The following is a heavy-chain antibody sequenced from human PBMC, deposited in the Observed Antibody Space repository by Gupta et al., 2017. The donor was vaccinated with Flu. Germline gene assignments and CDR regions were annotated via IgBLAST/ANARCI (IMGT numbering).Heavy chain of an antibody. CDR1: GYTFTSYG. Sequence: QVQLVQSGAEVKKPGASVKVSCKASGYTFTSYGINWVRQAPGQGLECMGWISVYNGNTNYAQKFQDRVTMTTDTSTSTAYMKLKSLTSDDTAVYFCARGRHCTIGVCYTGFRLDPWGQGTLVTVSS. V-gene: IGHV1-18*01. J-gene: IGHJ5*02. D-gene: IGHD2-8*01. CDR3: ARGRHCTIGVCYTGFRLDP. CDR2: ISVYNGNT.